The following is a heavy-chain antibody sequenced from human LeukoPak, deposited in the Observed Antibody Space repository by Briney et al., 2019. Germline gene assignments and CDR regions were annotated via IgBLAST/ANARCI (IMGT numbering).Heavy chain of an antibody. CDR3: ASGRYSSSWYHHFDY. D-gene: IGHD6-13*01. V-gene: IGHV3-53*01. CDR1: GLTVSSNY. J-gene: IGHJ4*02. CDR2: IFSGGGT. Sequence: GSLRLSCAASGLTVSSNYMSWVRQPPGKGLEWVSVIFSGGGTYYGDSVKGRFTISRDNSKNTLYLQINSLRAEDTAVYYCASGRYSSSWYHHFDYWGQGALVTVSS.